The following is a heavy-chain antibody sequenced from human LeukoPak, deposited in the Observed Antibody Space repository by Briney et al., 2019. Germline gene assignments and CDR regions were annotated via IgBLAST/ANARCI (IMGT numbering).Heavy chain of an antibody. CDR2: LYYSGST. V-gene: IGHV4-39*07. CDR1: GGSISSSSYY. Sequence: SETLSLTCTVSGGSISSSSYYWGWIRQPPGKGLEWIGSLYYSGSTYYNPSLKSRVTISLDTSTDQISLKLTSMTAADTAVYYCARGWDTGYGYYGMDVWGQGTTVTVSS. J-gene: IGHJ6*02. CDR3: ARGWDTGYGYYGMDV. D-gene: IGHD5-18*01.